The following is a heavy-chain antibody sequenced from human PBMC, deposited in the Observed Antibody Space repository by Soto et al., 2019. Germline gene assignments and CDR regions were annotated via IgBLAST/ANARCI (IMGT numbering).Heavy chain of an antibody. Sequence: QVQLQESGPGLVKPSGTLSLTCAVSGGSISSSSWWTWVRQSPGKGLEWIGEIFESGATNYNPSLKIRLTMSVDKSKNQFSLNLSSLTAADTAVYFCTTSHEGELNNWGQGTLVNVYS. J-gene: IGHJ4*02. CDR1: GGSISSSSW. CDR2: IFESGAT. D-gene: IGHD1-7*01. V-gene: IGHV4-4*02. CDR3: TTSHEGELNN.